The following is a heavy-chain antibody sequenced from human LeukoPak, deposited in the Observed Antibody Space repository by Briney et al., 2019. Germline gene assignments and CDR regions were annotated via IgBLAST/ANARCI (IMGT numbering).Heavy chain of an antibody. V-gene: IGHV3-23*01. Sequence: GGSLRLSCAASGFTFTNNAFYWVCMAPRQGLGWVSISSGFGDSTYYSDTVKGRFTMSRDNSKNTLYLQMNSLRVEDAAIYYCAKRADGCSGVSCYYYYMDVWGKGTTVTVSS. D-gene: IGHD2-15*01. CDR2: SSGFGDST. CDR3: AKRADGCSGVSCYYYYMDV. CDR1: GFTFTNNA. J-gene: IGHJ6*03.